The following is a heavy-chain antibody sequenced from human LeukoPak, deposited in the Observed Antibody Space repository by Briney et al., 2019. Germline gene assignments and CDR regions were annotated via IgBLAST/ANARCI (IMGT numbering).Heavy chain of an antibody. CDR1: GISFRSYG. Sequence: GGSLRLSCSASGISFRSYGMHWVRQAPGKGLEWVTFIWYDASNKYYAESVKGRFTISRDNSRNTVFLQMNSLRAEDTAIYYCATDISTHYFGSWGQGTLVTVSS. V-gene: IGHV3-30*02. D-gene: IGHD3-9*01. CDR3: ATDISTHYFGS. CDR2: IWYDASNK. J-gene: IGHJ4*02.